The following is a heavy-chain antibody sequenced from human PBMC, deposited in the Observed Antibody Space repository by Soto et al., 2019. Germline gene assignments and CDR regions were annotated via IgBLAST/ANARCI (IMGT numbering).Heavy chain of an antibody. CDR1: GGSFRGYY. D-gene: IGHD3-3*01. CDR2: INHSGST. CDR3: ARDLRFLEWLAWFDP. Sequence: SETLSLTYAVYGGSFRGYYWSWIRQPPGKGLEWIGEINHSGSTNYNPSLKSRVTISVDTSKNQFSLKLSSVTAADTAVYYCARDLRFLEWLAWFDPWGQGTLVTVSS. V-gene: IGHV4-34*01. J-gene: IGHJ5*02.